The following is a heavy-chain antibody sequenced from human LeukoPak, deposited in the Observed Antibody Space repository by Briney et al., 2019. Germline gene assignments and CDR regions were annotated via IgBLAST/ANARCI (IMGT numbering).Heavy chain of an antibody. Sequence: GGSLRLSCATSGFTFSSYGMHWVRQAPGKGLEWVAFIRYDGSNKYYADSVKGRFTISRDNSRNTLYLQMNSLRAEDTAVYYCAKDRSKEYYGDEFDFWGQGTLVTVSS. CDR2: IRYDGSNK. CDR3: AKDRSKEYYGDEFDF. J-gene: IGHJ4*02. CDR1: GFTFSSYG. V-gene: IGHV3-30*02. D-gene: IGHD4-17*01.